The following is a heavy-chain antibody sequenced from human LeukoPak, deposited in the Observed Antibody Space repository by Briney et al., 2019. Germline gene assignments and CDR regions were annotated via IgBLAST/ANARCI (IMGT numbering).Heavy chain of an antibody. CDR1: GFTFSSYA. CDR2: ISYDGSNK. CDR3: ARDGISGDYPVRMNLIAGDI. J-gene: IGHJ3*02. Sequence: PGRSLRLSCAASGFTFSSYAMHWVRQAPGKGLEWVAVISYDGSNKYYADSVKGRFTISRDNSKNTLYLQMNSLRAEDTAVYYCARDGISGDYPVRMNLIAGDIWGQGTMVTVSS. D-gene: IGHD4-17*01. V-gene: IGHV3-30-3*01.